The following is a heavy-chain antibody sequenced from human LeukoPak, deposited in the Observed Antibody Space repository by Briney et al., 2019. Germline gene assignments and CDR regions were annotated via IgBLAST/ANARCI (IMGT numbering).Heavy chain of an antibody. CDR2: IIPIFGTA. Sequence: SVKVSCKASGGTFSSYAISWVRQAPGQGLEWMGGIIPIFGTANYAQKFQGRVTITADESTSTAYMELSSLRSEDTAVYYCAADYGSGSYRPHDYWGQGTLVTVSS. CDR1: GGTFSSYA. D-gene: IGHD3-10*01. V-gene: IGHV1-69*13. J-gene: IGHJ4*02. CDR3: AADYGSGSYRPHDY.